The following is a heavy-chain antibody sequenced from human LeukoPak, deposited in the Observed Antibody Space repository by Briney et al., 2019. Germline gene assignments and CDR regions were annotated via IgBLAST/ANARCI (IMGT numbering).Heavy chain of an antibody. CDR1: GGSISSYY. CDR2: IYYSRST. V-gene: IGHV4-59*12. D-gene: IGHD6-13*01. Sequence: SETLSLTCTVSGGSISSYYWSWIRQPPGKGLEWIGYIYYSRSTNYNPSLKSRVTISVHTSKNQFSLRLTSVTAADTAVYYCARGRYLTTRGGAAAGFLDYWGQGTLVTVSS. CDR3: ARGRYLTTRGGAAAGFLDY. J-gene: IGHJ4*02.